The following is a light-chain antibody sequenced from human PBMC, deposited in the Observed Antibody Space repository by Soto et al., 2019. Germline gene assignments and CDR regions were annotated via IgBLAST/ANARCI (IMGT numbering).Light chain of an antibody. Sequence: QSVLTQPPSVSAAPGQTVTISCSGRGSNIGSNSVSWYQQVPGTAPKLLLYDNDKRPSGIPDRFFGSKSGTSATLGIAGLQTADEAVYYCGTWESYLSVGVFGGGTQLTVL. J-gene: IGLJ2*01. CDR2: DND. CDR1: GSNIGSNS. CDR3: GTWESYLSVGV. V-gene: IGLV1-51*01.